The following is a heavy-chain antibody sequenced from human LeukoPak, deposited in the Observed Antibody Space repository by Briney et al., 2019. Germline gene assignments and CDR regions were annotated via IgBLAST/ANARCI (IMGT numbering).Heavy chain of an antibody. V-gene: IGHV3-30-3*01. CDR2: ISYDGSNK. D-gene: IGHD2-15*01. Sequence: GGFLRLSWAASVCTFSSYAMHWVREAPCKGLEWVEIISYDGSNKYYADSVKGRFTISRDNSKNTLYLQMNSLRAVDTAVYYCARDKRVDIVYGMDVWGQGTTVTVSS. CDR3: ARDKRVDIVYGMDV. J-gene: IGHJ6*02. CDR1: VCTFSSYA.